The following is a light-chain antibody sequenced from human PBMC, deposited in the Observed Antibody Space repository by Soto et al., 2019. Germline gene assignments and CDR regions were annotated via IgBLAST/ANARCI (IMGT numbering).Light chain of an antibody. J-gene: IGKJ2*01. CDR3: QQYGGSLPYT. Sequence: EIVLTQSPGTLSLSLGERATLSCRASQSVNNAYLAWYQQKPGQAPRLLIYGASTRVTGVPDRYSGSGFGPDFTLTISRLEPEDSAVYYCQQYGGSLPYTFGQGTNLEIK. CDR1: QSVNNAY. V-gene: IGKV3-20*01. CDR2: GAS.